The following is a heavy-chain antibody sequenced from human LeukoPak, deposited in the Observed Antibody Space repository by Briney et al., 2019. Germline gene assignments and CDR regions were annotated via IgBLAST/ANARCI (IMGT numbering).Heavy chain of an antibody. Sequence: GGSLRLSCAASGFTFSIYAMSWVRQAPGKGLEWVSIISGSDDSTYYADSVKGRFTISRDNSKNTLYLQMNSLRAEDTAVYYCAKRYSGNLRWGLDYWGQGTLVTVSS. CDR1: GFTFSIYA. CDR3: AKRYSGNLRWGLDY. D-gene: IGHD1-26*01. J-gene: IGHJ4*02. CDR2: ISGSDDST. V-gene: IGHV3-23*01.